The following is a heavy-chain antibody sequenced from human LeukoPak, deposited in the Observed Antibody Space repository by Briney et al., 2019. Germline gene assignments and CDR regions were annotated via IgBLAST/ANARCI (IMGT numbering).Heavy chain of an antibody. CDR2: INNSGST. Sequence: SETLSLTCAVYGGSFSGYYWSWIRHPPGKGLGWIGEINNSGSTNYNPSLKSRVTISVDTSKNQFSLKLTSVTAADTAVYYCARDSHGYSSSSHLGYWGQGTLVTVSS. V-gene: IGHV4-34*01. J-gene: IGHJ4*02. CDR3: ARDSHGYSSSSHLGY. CDR1: GGSFSGYY. D-gene: IGHD6-6*01.